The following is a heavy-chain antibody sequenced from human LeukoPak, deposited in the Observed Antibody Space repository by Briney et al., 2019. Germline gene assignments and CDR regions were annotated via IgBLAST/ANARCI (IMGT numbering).Heavy chain of an antibody. CDR2: ISGSGGST. D-gene: IGHD6-19*01. V-gene: IGHV3-23*01. Sequence: SGGSLRLSCAASGFTFSSYAMSWVRQAPGKGLEWVSAISGSGGSTYYADSVKGRFTISRDNSKNTLYLQINSLRAEDTAVYYCAKDQWLVHIFDYWGQGTLVSVSS. J-gene: IGHJ4*02. CDR1: GFTFSSYA. CDR3: AKDQWLVHIFDY.